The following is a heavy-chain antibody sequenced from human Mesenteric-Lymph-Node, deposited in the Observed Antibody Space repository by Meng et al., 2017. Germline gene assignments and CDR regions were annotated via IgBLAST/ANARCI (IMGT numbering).Heavy chain of an antibody. CDR2: IDDSGST. CDR3: ARGKQDAWELLAY. CDR1: GGSINSDDYY. D-gene: IGHD1-26*01. J-gene: IGHJ4*02. V-gene: IGHV4-30-4*01. Sequence: VQLQESGPGLVKPSQTLSLTCTVSGGSINSDDYYWTWIRQSPGRGLEWIGDIDDSGSTNYNPSLNSRISISLDKSKNHFSLKVNSVTAADTAVYYCARGKQDAWELLAYWGQGALVTVSS.